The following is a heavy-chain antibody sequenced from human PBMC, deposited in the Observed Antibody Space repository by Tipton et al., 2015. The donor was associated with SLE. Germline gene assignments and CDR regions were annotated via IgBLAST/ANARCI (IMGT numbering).Heavy chain of an antibody. V-gene: IGHV4-39*07. J-gene: IGHJ4*02. CDR3: ARRHYSGPFDS. Sequence: LRLSCTVSDGSIRSTNYYRGWIRQPPGKGLEWIGSIFYTGSTYYNPSLKSRVSFSIDTSKHQFSLKLNSVTAADTAVYYCARRHYSGPFDSWGQGTLVTVSS. D-gene: IGHD5-12*01. CDR1: DGSIRSTNYY. CDR2: IFYTGST.